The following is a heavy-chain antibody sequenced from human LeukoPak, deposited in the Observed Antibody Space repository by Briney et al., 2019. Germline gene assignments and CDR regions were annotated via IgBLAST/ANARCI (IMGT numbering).Heavy chain of an antibody. J-gene: IGHJ2*01. CDR1: GGSVSSNNYY. CDR3: ARLARSTRDYSWHFDL. D-gene: IGHD4-17*01. CDR2: IFYSGTT. V-gene: IGHV4-39*01. Sequence: SETLSLTCTVSGGSVSSNNYYWTWLRQPPGMGLQWIGTIFYSGTTYYNPSLKSRATTSVDTSKNQFSLKLSSVTVADMAVYYCARLARSTRDYSWHFDLWGRGTLVTVSS.